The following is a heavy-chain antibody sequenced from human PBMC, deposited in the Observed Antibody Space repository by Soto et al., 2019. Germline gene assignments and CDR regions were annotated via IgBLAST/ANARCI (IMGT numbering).Heavy chain of an antibody. D-gene: IGHD3-22*01. Sequence: HPGGSLRLSCAASGFTFSSYSMNWVRQAPGKGLEWVSYISSSSTIYYADSVKGRFTISRDNAKNSLYLQMNSLRAEDTAVYYCARDSFDYYDSSGPPDYWGQGTLVTVSS. V-gene: IGHV3-48*01. CDR1: GFTFSSYS. J-gene: IGHJ4*02. CDR3: ARDSFDYYDSSGPPDY. CDR2: ISSSSTI.